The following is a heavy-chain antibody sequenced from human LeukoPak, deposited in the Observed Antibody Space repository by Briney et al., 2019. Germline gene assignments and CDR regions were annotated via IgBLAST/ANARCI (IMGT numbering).Heavy chain of an antibody. J-gene: IGHJ4*02. V-gene: IGHV3-23*01. Sequence: GGSLRLSCAASGFTFSSYAMSWVRQAPGKGLEWVSAISGSGGSTYYADSVKGRLTISRDNSKNTLYLQMNSLRAEDTAVYYCAKVPMVRGVIQRGYYFDYWGQGTLVTVSS. CDR3: AKVPMVRGVIQRGYYFDY. CDR2: ISGSGGST. CDR1: GFTFSSYA. D-gene: IGHD3-10*01.